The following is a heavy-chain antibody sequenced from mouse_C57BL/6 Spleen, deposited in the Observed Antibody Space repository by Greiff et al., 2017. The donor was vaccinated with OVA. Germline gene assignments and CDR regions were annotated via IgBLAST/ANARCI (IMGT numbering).Heavy chain of an antibody. CDR2: IYPRDGST. D-gene: IGHD1-1*01. V-gene: IGHV1-85*01. Sequence: LVESGPELVKPGASVKLSCKASGYTFTSYDINWVKQRPGQGLEWIGWIYPRDGSTKYNEKFKGKATLTVDTSSSTAYMELHSLTSEDSAVYFCAKLYYYGSSGGYFDVWGTGTTVTVSS. CDR1: GYTFTSYD. J-gene: IGHJ1*03. CDR3: AKLYYYGSSGGYFDV.